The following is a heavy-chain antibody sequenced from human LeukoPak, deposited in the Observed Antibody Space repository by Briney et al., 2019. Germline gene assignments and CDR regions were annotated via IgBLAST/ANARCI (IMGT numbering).Heavy chain of an antibody. J-gene: IGHJ4*02. D-gene: IGHD1-26*01. CDR1: GFTFSSYA. CDR2: IKQDGSEK. V-gene: IGHV3-7*01. CDR3: AREVGPIDY. Sequence: GGSLRLSCAASGFTFSSYAMHWVRQAPGKGLEWVANIKQDGSEKYYVDSVKGRFTISRDNAKNSLYLQMNSLRAEDTAVYYCAREVGPIDYWGQGTLVTVSS.